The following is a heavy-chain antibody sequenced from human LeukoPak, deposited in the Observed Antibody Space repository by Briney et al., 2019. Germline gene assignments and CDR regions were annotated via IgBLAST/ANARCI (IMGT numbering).Heavy chain of an antibody. CDR3: AKGASDIVVVTSIYYFDY. Sequence: GGSLRLSCAASGFAFSSYAMSWVRQAPGKGLEWVSAISGSGGSTYYADSVKGRFTISRDNSKNTLYLQMNSLRAEDTAVYYCAKGASDIVVVTSIYYFDYWGQGTLVTVSS. D-gene: IGHD2-2*01. CDR1: GFAFSSYA. CDR2: ISGSGGST. J-gene: IGHJ4*02. V-gene: IGHV3-23*01.